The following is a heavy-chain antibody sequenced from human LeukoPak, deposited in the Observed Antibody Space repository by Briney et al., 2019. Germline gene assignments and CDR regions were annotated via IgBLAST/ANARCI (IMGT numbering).Heavy chain of an antibody. CDR1: GGTFSSYA. Sequence: SVKVSCKASGGTFSSYAISWVRQAPGQGLEWMGGIIPIFGTANYAQKFQGRVTITADESTSTAYMELSSLRSDDTAVYYCARDQHSGSGWYGTSDYWRQGTLVTVSS. D-gene: IGHD6-19*01. V-gene: IGHV1-69*13. CDR2: IIPIFGTA. J-gene: IGHJ4*02. CDR3: ARDQHSGSGWYGTSDY.